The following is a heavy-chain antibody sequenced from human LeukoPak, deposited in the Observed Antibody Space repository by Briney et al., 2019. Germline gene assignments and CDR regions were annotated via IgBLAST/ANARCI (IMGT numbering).Heavy chain of an antibody. CDR3: ASPFRYFDWFPYSYMDV. CDR2: MYYTGST. J-gene: IGHJ6*03. D-gene: IGHD3-9*01. Sequence: SETLSLTCTVSGGSISSSSYYWGWIRQPPGKGLEWIASMYYTGSTHYNPSLQSRVTISVDASKNQFSLKLRSVTAADPAVYHCASPFRYFDWFPYSYMDVWGKGTTVIVSS. CDR1: GGSISSSSYY. V-gene: IGHV4-39*01.